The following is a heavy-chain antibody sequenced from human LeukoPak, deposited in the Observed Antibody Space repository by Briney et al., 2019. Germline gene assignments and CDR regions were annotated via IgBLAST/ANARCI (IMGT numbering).Heavy chain of an antibody. Sequence: PGRSPRLSCAASGFTFSNYAVHWVRQAPGKGLEWVAVMSYDESNTYYPDSVKGRFTISRDNSKNTLYLQMNSLRVDDTALYYCARPRGGKPQYYYYGMDVWGQGTTVTVSS. V-gene: IGHV3-30-3*01. CDR2: MSYDESNT. CDR3: ARPRGGKPQYYYYGMDV. CDR1: GFTFSNYA. J-gene: IGHJ6*02. D-gene: IGHD2-15*01.